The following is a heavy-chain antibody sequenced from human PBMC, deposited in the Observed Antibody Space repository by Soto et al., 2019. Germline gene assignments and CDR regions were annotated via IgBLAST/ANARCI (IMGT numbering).Heavy chain of an antibody. CDR1: GYTFTSYA. CDR3: ARYIAARRGGFDY. V-gene: IGHV1-3*01. D-gene: IGHD6-6*01. Sequence: ASVKVSCKASGYTFTSYAMHWVRQAPGQRLEWMGWINAGNGNTKYSQKFQGRVTITRDTSASTAYIELSSLRSEDTAVYYCARYIAARRGGFDYWGQGTLVTVSS. CDR2: INAGNGNT. J-gene: IGHJ4*02.